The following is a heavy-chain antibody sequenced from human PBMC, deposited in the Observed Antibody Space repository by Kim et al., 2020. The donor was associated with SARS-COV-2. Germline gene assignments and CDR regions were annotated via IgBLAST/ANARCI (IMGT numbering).Heavy chain of an antibody. Sequence: ASVKVSCKASGYTVTGYYMHWVRQAPGQGLEWMGWINPNSGGTNYAQKFQGRVTMTRDTSISTAYMELSRLRSDDTAVYYCAREGPGLYSSSWYGYYYGMDVWGQGTTVTVSS. D-gene: IGHD6-13*01. J-gene: IGHJ6*02. CDR3: AREGPGLYSSSWYGYYYGMDV. V-gene: IGHV1-2*02. CDR2: INPNSGGT. CDR1: GYTVTGYY.